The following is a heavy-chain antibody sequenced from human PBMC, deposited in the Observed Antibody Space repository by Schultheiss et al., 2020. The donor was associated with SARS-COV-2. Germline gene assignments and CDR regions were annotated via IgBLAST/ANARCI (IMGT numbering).Heavy chain of an antibody. J-gene: IGHJ6*03. CDR3: AKEGEGSYYPLYYYYMDV. CDR1: GFTFSSYA. Sequence: GGSLRLSCSASGFTFSSYAMHWVRQAPGKGLEYVSAISSNGGSTYYADSVKGRFTISRENSKNTLYLQMNSLRAEDTAVYYCAKEGEGSYYPLYYYYMDVWGKGTTVTVSS. D-gene: IGHD1-26*01. V-gene: IGHV3-64*04. CDR2: ISSNGGST.